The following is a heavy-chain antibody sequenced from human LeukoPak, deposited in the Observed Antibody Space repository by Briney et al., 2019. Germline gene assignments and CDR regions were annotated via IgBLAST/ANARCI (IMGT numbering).Heavy chain of an antibody. V-gene: IGHV3-23*01. Sequence: GGSLRLSCAASGFTFSSYGMSWVRQAPGKGLEWVSAISGSGGSTYYADSVKGRFTISRDNSKNTLYLQMNSLRAEDTAVYYCAKDRIYYDILTGYYNYYFDYWGQGTLVTVSS. D-gene: IGHD3-9*01. J-gene: IGHJ4*02. CDR1: GFTFSSYG. CDR2: ISGSGGST. CDR3: AKDRIYYDILTGYYNYYFDY.